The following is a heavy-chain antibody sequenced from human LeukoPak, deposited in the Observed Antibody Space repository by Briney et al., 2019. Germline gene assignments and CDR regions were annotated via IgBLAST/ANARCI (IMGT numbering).Heavy chain of an antibody. V-gene: IGHV3-30*18. J-gene: IGHJ4*02. Sequence: GGSLRLSCAASGFTFSSYGMHWVRQAPGKGLEWVAVISYDGSNKCYADSVKGRFTISRDNSKNTLYLQMNSLRAEDTAVYYCAKLCVAAADYFDYGGQGTRVTVSS. CDR2: ISYDGSNK. D-gene: IGHD6-13*01. CDR3: AKLCVAAADYFDY. CDR1: GFTFSSYG.